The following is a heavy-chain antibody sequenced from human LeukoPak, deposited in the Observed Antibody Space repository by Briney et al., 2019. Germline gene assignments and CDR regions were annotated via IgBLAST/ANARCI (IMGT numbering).Heavy chain of an antibody. V-gene: IGHV4-38-2*01. Sequence: PSETLSLTCAVSGYSITSGYYWGWIRPPPGKGLEWIGTIYHSGSTYYNPSLKSRVTISVDTSKNQFSLKLTSVTATDTAVYYCASPWRIIVRATSDAFDVWGQGTMVTVSA. J-gene: IGHJ3*01. CDR3: ASPWRIIVRATSDAFDV. CDR2: IYHSGST. D-gene: IGHD1-26*01. CDR1: GYSITSGYY.